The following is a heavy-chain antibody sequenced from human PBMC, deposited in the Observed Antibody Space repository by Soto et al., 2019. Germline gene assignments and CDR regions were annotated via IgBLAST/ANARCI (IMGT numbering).Heavy chain of an antibody. J-gene: IGHJ4*02. CDR2: ISGRWCST. Sequence: GGFLRLSCVAYGFPFSRDAMNWVRHAPGKVLGWVSAISGRWCSTYYADSVQGPFTISRDNSKTTLYLKMNSLRAEDTAVYYCPKDSYNWNPQHFDYWGQGFLVTVSS. CDR3: PKDSYNWNPQHFDY. V-gene: IGHV3-23*01. D-gene: IGHD1-20*01. CDR1: GFPFSRDA.